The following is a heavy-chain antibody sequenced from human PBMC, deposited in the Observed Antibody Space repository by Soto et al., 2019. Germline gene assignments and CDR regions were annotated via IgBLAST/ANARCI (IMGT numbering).Heavy chain of an antibody. CDR2: IDGVGTGT. CDR1: GFTFTNYW. J-gene: IGHJ4*02. Sequence: LRLSCAASGFTFTNYWMHWVRQVPGKGLVWVSRIDGVGTGTSYSDSVRGRFTISRDNAENTLYLQMNSLRAEDTAVYYCTTVFDYWGQGTPVTVSS. V-gene: IGHV3-74*01. CDR3: TTVFDY.